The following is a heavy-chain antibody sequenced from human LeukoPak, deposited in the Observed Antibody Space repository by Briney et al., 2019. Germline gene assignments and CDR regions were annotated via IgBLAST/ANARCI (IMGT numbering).Heavy chain of an antibody. J-gene: IGHJ4*02. Sequence: ASVKVSCKASGYTFTSYYMHWVRQAPGQGLEWMGLINPSGGSTSYAQKFQGRVTMTRDTSTSTVYMELSSLRSEDTAVYYCARDYYGSGSYYEPFDYWGQGTLVTVSS. CDR3: ARDYYGSGSYYEPFDY. V-gene: IGHV1-46*01. CDR1: GYTFTSYY. CDR2: INPSGGST. D-gene: IGHD3-10*01.